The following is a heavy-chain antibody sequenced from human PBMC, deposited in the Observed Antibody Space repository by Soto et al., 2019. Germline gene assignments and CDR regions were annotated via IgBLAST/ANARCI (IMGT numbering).Heavy chain of an antibody. CDR1: GYTLNELS. CDR3: ASLSGYSSGFDAFDI. J-gene: IGHJ3*02. D-gene: IGHD6-19*01. Sequence: GASAKVSCKVSGYTLNELSMXWVRQAPGKGLEWMGGFDPEDGETIYAQKFQGRVTMTEDTSTDTAYMELSSLRSEDTAVYYCASLSGYSSGFDAFDIWGQGTMVTVSS. V-gene: IGHV1-24*01. CDR2: FDPEDGET.